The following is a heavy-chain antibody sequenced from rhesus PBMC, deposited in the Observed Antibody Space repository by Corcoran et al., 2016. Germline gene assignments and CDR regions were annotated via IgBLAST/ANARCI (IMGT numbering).Heavy chain of an antibody. CDR1: GGSISGYYY. CDR2: IYGSGGSN. CDR3: ASGYCSSTYCSSFDY. J-gene: IGHJ4*01. V-gene: IGHV4S14*01. Sequence: QVQLQESGPGLVKPSETLSLTCAVSGGSISGYYYWSWIRRPPGKGLEWIGSIYGSGGSNSLNPSLKSRVTLSVDTSKSRVSLKLSSVTAADTAVYYCASGYCSSTYCSSFDYWGQGVLVTVSS. D-gene: IGHD2-15*01.